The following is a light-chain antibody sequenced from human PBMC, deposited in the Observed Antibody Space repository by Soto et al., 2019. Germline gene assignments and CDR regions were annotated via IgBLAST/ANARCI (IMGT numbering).Light chain of an antibody. V-gene: IGKV1-5*03. CDR2: KAS. Sequence: DIQMTQSPSTLSASVGDRVTITCRASQSISSWLAWYQQKPEKAPKLLIYKASSLESAVPSRFSGSGSATEITLTISSLQPDDFATYYCQQYNSLPALGQGTKVEIK. J-gene: IGKJ1*01. CDR3: QQYNSLPA. CDR1: QSISSW.